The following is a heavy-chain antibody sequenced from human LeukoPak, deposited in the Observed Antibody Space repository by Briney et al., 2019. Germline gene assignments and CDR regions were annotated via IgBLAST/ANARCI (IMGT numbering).Heavy chain of an antibody. CDR2: ISSSRSYI. CDR3: ARIDYYDSSGLFDY. D-gene: IGHD3-22*01. CDR1: GFTFSSYS. J-gene: IGHJ4*02. Sequence: PGGSLRLSCAASGFTFSSYSMNWVRQAPGKGLELVSSISSSRSYIYYADSVKGRFTISRDNAKNSLYLQMNSLRAEDTAVYYCARIDYYDSSGLFDYWGQGTLVTVSS. V-gene: IGHV3-21*01.